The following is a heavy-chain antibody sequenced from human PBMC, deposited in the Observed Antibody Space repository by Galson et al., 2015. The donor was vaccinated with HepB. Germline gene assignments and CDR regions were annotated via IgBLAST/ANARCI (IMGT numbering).Heavy chain of an antibody. CDR3: ARGEWELLVYFDY. J-gene: IGHJ4*02. V-gene: IGHV3-64*01. Sequence: SLRLSCAASGFTFSSYTMHWVRQAPGKGLEYVSAISSNEGSTYYANSVQGRFTISRDNSKNTLYLQMGSLRAEDMAVYYCARGEWELLVYFDYWGQGTLVTVSS. CDR1: GFTFSSYT. CDR2: ISSNEGST. D-gene: IGHD1-26*01.